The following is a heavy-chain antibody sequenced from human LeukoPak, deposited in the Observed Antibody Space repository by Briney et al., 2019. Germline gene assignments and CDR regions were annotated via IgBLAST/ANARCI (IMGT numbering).Heavy chain of an antibody. CDR1: GFTFDDYA. Sequence: PGRSLRLSCAASGFTFDDYAMHWVRQAPGKGLEWVSGISWNSGSIGYADSVKGRFTISRDNAKNSLYLQMNSLRSEDTAVYYCARGTEGIAATLFDIWGQGTMVTVSS. CDR2: ISWNSGSI. V-gene: IGHV3-9*01. D-gene: IGHD6-25*01. CDR3: ARGTEGIAATLFDI. J-gene: IGHJ3*02.